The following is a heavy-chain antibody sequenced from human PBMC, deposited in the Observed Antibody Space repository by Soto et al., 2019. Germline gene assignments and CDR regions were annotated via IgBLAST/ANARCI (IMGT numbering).Heavy chain of an antibody. J-gene: IGHJ4*02. Sequence: SETLSLTCTVSGGSISSGGYYWSWIRQHPGKGLGWIGYIYYSGSTYYNPSLKSRVTISVDTFKNQFSLKLSSVTAADTAVYYCAKGIAAAGSFDYWGQGTLVTSPQ. D-gene: IGHD6-13*01. V-gene: IGHV4-31*03. CDR1: GGSISSGGYY. CDR2: IYYSGST. CDR3: AKGIAAAGSFDY.